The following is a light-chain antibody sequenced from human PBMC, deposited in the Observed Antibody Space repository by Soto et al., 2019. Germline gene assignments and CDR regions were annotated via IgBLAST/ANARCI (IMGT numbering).Light chain of an antibody. J-gene: IGLJ2*01. Sequence: QLVLTQSPSASAYLGASVELTCTLSSGHSSYAIAWHQQQPEKGPRYLMKLNSDGSHSKGDGIPDRFSGSSSGAERYLTISSLQSEDEADYYCQTWGTGIVVFGGGTKLTV. V-gene: IGLV4-69*01. CDR1: SGHSSYA. CDR3: QTWGTGIVV. CDR2: LNSDGSH.